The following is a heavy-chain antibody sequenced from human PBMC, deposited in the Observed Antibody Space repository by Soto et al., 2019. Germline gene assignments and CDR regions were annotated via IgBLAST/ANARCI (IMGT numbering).Heavy chain of an antibody. V-gene: IGHV1-8*02. J-gene: IGHJ6*02. CDR3: VRYNWNANFDYFVMDV. CDR1: GYNFKSFD. D-gene: IGHD1-20*01. Sequence: QVQLVQSGAEVKKPGASVKVSCTPSGYNFKSFDINWVRQASGQGLEWMGWVNPSTGEANYGEKFQGRLTMSRDTSRNKVSLELRRLTSADTAVYYCVRYNWNANFDYFVMDVWGHGTTVIVS. CDR2: VNPSTGEA.